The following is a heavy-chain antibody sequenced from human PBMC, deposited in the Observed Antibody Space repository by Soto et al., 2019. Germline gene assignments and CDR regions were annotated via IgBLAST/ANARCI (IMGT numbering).Heavy chain of an antibody. V-gene: IGHV4-38-2*01. Sequence: PSETLSLTCAVSGYSISSGYYWGWIRQPPGKGLEWIGSIYHSGSTYYNPSLKSRVTISVDTSKNQFSLKLSSVTAADTAVYYCARSYDRGYFDYWGQGTLVTVS. D-gene: IGHD5-18*01. CDR1: GYSISSGYY. CDR3: ARSYDRGYFDY. CDR2: IYHSGST. J-gene: IGHJ4*02.